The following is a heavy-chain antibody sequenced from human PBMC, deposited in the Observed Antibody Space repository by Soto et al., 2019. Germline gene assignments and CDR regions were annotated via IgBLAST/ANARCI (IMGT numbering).Heavy chain of an antibody. J-gene: IGHJ4*02. CDR2: IYPGDSDT. Sequence: GESLKISCKGSGYSFTSYWIGWVRQMPGKGLEWMGIIYPGDSDTRYSPSFQGQVTISADKSISTAYLQWSSLKASDTAMCYCARPGRITIFGVVINFFGSHDYWGQGTLVTVSS. CDR1: GYSFTSYW. CDR3: ARPGRITIFGVVINFFGSHDY. D-gene: IGHD3-3*01. V-gene: IGHV5-51*01.